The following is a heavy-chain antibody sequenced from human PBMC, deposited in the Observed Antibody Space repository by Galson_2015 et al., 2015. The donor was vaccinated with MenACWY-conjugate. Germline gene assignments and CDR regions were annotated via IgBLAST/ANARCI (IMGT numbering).Heavy chain of an antibody. CDR2: ISGSGAST. D-gene: IGHD3-3*01. V-gene: IGHV3-23*01. CDR3: AKTTYYDFWSGCYSDS. Sequence: SLRLSCAASGFTFSSYAMSWFRQAPGKGLEWVAAISGSGASTYYADSVKGRFTISRDNSKNTLYLQLSSLRAEDTALYYCAKTTYYDFWSGCYSDSWGQGALVTVSS. J-gene: IGHJ4*02. CDR1: GFTFSSYA.